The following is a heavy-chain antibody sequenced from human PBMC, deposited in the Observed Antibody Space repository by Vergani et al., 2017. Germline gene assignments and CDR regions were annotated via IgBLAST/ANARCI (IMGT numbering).Heavy chain of an antibody. CDR1: GFTFNQYG. J-gene: IGHJ5*02. CDR2: TWYDGNNK. CDR3: ARDLRLLYNRFDP. D-gene: IGHD1-14*01. V-gene: IGHV3-33*01. Sequence: QVQLVESGGGVVQPGRSLRLSCAASGFTFNQYGMHWVRQAPGKGPEWVAVTWYDGNNKQYADSVKGRFTISRDNSKSTMYLQMNSLRDEDTVVYYCARDLRLLYNRFDPWGQGTLVTVSS.